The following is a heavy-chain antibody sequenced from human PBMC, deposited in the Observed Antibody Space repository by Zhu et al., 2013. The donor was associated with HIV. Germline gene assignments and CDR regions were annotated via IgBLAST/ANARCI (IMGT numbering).Heavy chain of an antibody. CDR3: ARDTSGYDSSGYYFDY. CDR1: GFTFSSYA. CDR2: ISYDGSNK. Sequence: VQLVESGGGVVQPGRSLRLSCAASGFTFSSYAMHWVRQAPGKGLEWVAVISYDGSNKYYADSVKGRFTISRDNSKNTLYLQMNSLRAEDTAVYYCARDTSGYDSSGYYFDYWGQGTLVTVSS. D-gene: IGHD3-22*01. V-gene: IGHV3-30-3*01. J-gene: IGHJ4*02.